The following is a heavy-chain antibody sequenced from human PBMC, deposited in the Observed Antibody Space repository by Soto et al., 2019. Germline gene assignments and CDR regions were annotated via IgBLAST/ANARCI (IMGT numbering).Heavy chain of an antibody. J-gene: IGHJ4*02. Sequence: EVQLLESGGGLVQPGGSLSLSCAASGFTFSSYAMSWVRQAPGKGLEWVSAISGSGGSTYYADSVKGRFTISRDNSKNTLYLQMNSQRAEDTAVYYCAKENGYGSSWFEFDYWGQGTLVTVSS. V-gene: IGHV3-23*01. D-gene: IGHD6-13*01. CDR3: AKENGYGSSWFEFDY. CDR2: ISGSGGST. CDR1: GFTFSSYA.